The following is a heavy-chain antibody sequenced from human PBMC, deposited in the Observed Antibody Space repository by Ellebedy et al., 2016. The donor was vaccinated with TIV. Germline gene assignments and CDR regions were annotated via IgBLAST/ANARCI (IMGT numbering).Heavy chain of an antibody. CDR2: ISYDGSNK. CDR1: GFTFSSYG. J-gene: IGHJ4*02. Sequence: PGGSLRLSCAASGFTFSSYGMHWVRQAPGKGLEWVAVISYDGSNKYYADSVKGRFAISRDNSKNTLYLQMNSLRAEDTAVYYCARGLKGYCSGGSCYDFDYWGQGTLVTVSS. V-gene: IGHV3-30*03. CDR3: ARGLKGYCSGGSCYDFDY. D-gene: IGHD2-15*01.